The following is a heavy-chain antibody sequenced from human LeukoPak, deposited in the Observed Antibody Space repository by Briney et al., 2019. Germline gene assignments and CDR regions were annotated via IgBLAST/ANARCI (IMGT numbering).Heavy chain of an antibody. V-gene: IGHV1-69*06. D-gene: IGHD3-22*01. J-gene: IGHJ4*02. CDR1: GGTFSSYA. Sequence: SVKVSCKAPGGTFSSYAISWVRQAPGQGLEWMGGIIPIFGTANYAQKFQGRVTITADKSTSTAYMELSSLRSEDTAVYYCASTSKYYYDSSGYWDWGQGTLVTVSS. CDR3: ASTSKYYYDSSGYWD. CDR2: IIPIFGTA.